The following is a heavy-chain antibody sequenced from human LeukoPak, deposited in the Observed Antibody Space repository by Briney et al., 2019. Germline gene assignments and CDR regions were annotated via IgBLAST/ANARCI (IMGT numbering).Heavy chain of an antibody. Sequence: SVKVSCKASGGTFSSYAISWVRQAPGQGLEWMGRIIPILGIANYAQKFQGRVTITADKSTSTAYMELSSLRSEGTAVYYCARYSDGGSSDYFDYWGQGTLVTVSS. D-gene: IGHD2-15*01. V-gene: IGHV1-69*04. CDR3: ARYSDGGSSDYFDY. CDR2: IIPILGIA. CDR1: GGTFSSYA. J-gene: IGHJ4*02.